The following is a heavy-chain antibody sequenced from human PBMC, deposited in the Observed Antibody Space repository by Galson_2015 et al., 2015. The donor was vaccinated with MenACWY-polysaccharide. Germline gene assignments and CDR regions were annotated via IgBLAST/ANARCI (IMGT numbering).Heavy chain of an antibody. CDR3: AKYSVGGYLNYRIDY. V-gene: IGHV3-30*18. CDR2: ISYDGNNK. CDR1: GFTFSSFD. J-gene: IGHJ3*01. D-gene: IGHD1-26*01. Sequence: SLRLSCAASGFTFSSFDFSDYAMHWVRQAPGKGLEWVAVISYDGNNKYYADSVKGRFTISRDNSKNTLYLHMNSLRAEDTAVYYCAKYSVGGYLNYRIDYWGQGTMVAVSS.